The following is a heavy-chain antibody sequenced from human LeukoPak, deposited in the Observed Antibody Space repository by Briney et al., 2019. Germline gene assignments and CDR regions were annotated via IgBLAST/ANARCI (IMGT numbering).Heavy chain of an antibody. CDR1: GFTFSSYA. J-gene: IGHJ4*02. CDR2: ISGSGSST. CDR3: GKEFIVVVVADK. V-gene: IGHV3-23*01. D-gene: IGHD2-15*01. Sequence: GGSLRLSRAASGFTFSSYAMSGVPAAPGKGLECGSTISGSGSSTYYADFMKGRFIIFKDNSKNTLYLQMYSLRAEDTAVYYCGKEFIVVVVADKWGQGTLVTVSS.